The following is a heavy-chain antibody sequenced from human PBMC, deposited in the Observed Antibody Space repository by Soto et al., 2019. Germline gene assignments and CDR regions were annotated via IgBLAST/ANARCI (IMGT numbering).Heavy chain of an antibody. CDR2: IYYSGST. CDR1: GGSISSYY. Sequence: PSETLSLTCTVFGGSISSYYWSWIRQPPGKGLEWIGYIYYSGSTNYNPSLKSRVTISVDTSKNQFSLKLSSVTAADTAVYYCARSGWELLSDPAFDYWGQGTLVTVSS. V-gene: IGHV4-59*01. CDR3: ARSGWELLSDPAFDY. J-gene: IGHJ4*02. D-gene: IGHD1-26*01.